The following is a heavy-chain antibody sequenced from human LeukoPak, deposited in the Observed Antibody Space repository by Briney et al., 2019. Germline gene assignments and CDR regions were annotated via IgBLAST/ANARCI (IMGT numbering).Heavy chain of an antibody. D-gene: IGHD4-23*01. Sequence: SVKVSCKASGGTFSSYAISWVRQAPGQGLEWMGRIIPILGIANYAQKFQGRVTITADKSTSTAYMELSSLRSEDTAVYYCASARHGGYYYGMDVWGRGTTVTVSS. J-gene: IGHJ6*02. CDR3: ASARHGGYYYGMDV. CDR1: GGTFSSYA. V-gene: IGHV1-69*04. CDR2: IIPILGIA.